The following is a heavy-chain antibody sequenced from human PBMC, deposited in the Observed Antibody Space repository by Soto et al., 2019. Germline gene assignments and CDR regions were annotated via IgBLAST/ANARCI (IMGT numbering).Heavy chain of an antibody. CDR2: TYNSGST. Sequence: SETLSLTCTVSGGSISNYYWSWIRQPPGKGLEWIGYTYNSGSTTYSPSLKSRVTISGDTSKNQISLKLSSVTAADTAVYYCERKRIFTLPFDYWGQGTPVPVSS. J-gene: IGHJ4*02. D-gene: IGHD3-3*01. CDR3: ERKRIFTLPFDY. CDR1: GGSISNYY. V-gene: IGHV4-59*08.